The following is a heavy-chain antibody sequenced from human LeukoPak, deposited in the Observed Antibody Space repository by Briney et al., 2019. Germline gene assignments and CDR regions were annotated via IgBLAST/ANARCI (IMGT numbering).Heavy chain of an antibody. Sequence: GESLKISCKGSGYSFTSYWIGWVRQMPGKGLEWVGIIYPGDSDTRYSPSFQGQVTISADKSISTAYLQWSSLKASDTAMYYCARHGCSSTSCYTNWFDPWGQGTLVTVSS. J-gene: IGHJ5*02. CDR1: GYSFTSYW. CDR3: ARHGCSSTSCYTNWFDP. V-gene: IGHV5-51*01. D-gene: IGHD2-2*02. CDR2: IYPGDSDT.